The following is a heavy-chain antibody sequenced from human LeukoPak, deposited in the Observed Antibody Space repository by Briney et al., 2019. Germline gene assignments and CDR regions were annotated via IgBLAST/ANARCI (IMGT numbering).Heavy chain of an antibody. CDR3: ASLPLSGSYYNHLYYYYYMDV. J-gene: IGHJ6*03. V-gene: IGHV1-46*01. Sequence: ASVKVSCKASGYTFTSYYMHWVRQAPGQGLEWMGIINPSGGSTNYAQKFQGRVTITADKSTSTAYMELSSLRSEDTAVYYCASLPLSGSYYNHLYYYYYMDVWGKGTTVTVSS. CDR2: INPSGGST. CDR1: GYTFTSYY. D-gene: IGHD3-10*01.